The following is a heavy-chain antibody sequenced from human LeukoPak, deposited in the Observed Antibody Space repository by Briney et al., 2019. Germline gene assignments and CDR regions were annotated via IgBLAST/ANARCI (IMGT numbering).Heavy chain of an antibody. CDR2: INPNSGNT. J-gene: IGHJ4*02. V-gene: IGHV1-8*02. CDR3: ARGLGWFGDS. D-gene: IGHD3-10*01. CDR1: GYTFTGYY. Sequence: ASVKVSCKASGYTFTGYYMHWVRQAPGQGLEWMGWINPNSGNTGYAQKFQGRVTMTRNTSISTAYMELSSLRSEDTAVYYCARGLGWFGDSWGQGTLVTVSS.